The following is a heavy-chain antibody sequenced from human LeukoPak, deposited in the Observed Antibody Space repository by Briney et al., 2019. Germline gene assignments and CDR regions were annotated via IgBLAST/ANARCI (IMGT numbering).Heavy chain of an antibody. CDR1: GFTFSDYT. J-gene: IGHJ6*03. V-gene: IGHV3-21*01. CDR3: ARANSGYYDFWSGYSLLDYMDV. D-gene: IGHD3-3*01. CDR2: ISSSSTYI. Sequence: GGSLRLSCAASGFTFSDYTMNWVRQAPGKGLEGVSSISSSSTYIYYADSVEGRFTISRDNAKNSLYLQMNSLRAEDTAVYYCARANSGYYDFWSGYSLLDYMDVWGKGTTVTVSS.